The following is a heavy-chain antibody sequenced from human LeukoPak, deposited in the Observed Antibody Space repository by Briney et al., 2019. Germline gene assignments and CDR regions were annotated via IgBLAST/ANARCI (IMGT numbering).Heavy chain of an antibody. D-gene: IGHD3-22*01. CDR3: ARDRPATFSYYYDSSGSLGAFDI. Sequence: GGSLRLSCAASGFTFSSYGMHWVRQAPGKGLEWVAFIRYDGSNKYYADSVKGRFTISRDNSKNTLYLQMNSLRAEDTAVYYCARDRPATFSYYYDSSGSLGAFDIWGQGTMVTVSS. J-gene: IGHJ3*02. V-gene: IGHV3-30*02. CDR1: GFTFSSYG. CDR2: IRYDGSNK.